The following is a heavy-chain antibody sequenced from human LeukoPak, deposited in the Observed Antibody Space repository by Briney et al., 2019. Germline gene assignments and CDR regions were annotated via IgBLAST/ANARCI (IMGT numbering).Heavy chain of an antibody. D-gene: IGHD2-2*01. J-gene: IGHJ4*02. CDR3: ARSRLVVPAAFDY. Sequence: SETLSLTCTVSGGSVSSYYWSWIRQPPGKGLEWIGYIYYSGSTNYNPSLKSRVTISVDTSKHQFSLKLSSVTAADTAVYYCARSRLVVPAAFDYWGQGTLVTVSS. V-gene: IGHV4-59*08. CDR1: GGSVSSYY. CDR2: IYYSGST.